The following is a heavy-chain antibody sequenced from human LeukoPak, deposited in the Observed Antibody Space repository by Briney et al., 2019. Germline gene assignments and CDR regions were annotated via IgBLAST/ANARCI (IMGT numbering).Heavy chain of an antibody. CDR3: ARAISA. D-gene: IGHD2-2*02. Sequence: PGGSLRLSCAGSGFTFSGYSMNWVRHAPAKGLEWVSFISSSGSDIYYADSVNGRFTISRDNAKNALYLQMNSRRAEDTAVYYCARAISAWGQGTLVTVSS. CDR2: ISSSGSDI. CDR1: GFTFSGYS. J-gene: IGHJ4*02. V-gene: IGHV3-48*01.